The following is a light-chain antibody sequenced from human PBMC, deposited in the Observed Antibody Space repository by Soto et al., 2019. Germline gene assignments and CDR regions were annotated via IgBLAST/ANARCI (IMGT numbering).Light chain of an antibody. Sequence: MHMAQGPTAVLGGGGIINNNTCWASQAISSWLAWYQQKQGRAPKLRIYGASSLQGGAPSRFTGIVSGTDGTITVTRLKHDDCSMYAGQQANSSTPTFGGGTKVDIK. CDR2: GAS. CDR1: QAISSW. V-gene: IGKV1-12*01. CDR3: QQANSSTPT. J-gene: IGKJ4*01.